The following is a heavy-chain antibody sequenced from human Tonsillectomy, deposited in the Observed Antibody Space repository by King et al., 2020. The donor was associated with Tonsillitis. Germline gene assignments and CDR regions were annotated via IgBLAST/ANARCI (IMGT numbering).Heavy chain of an antibody. D-gene: IGHD3-22*01. CDR2: IYYSGRT. J-gene: IGHJ4*02. CDR1: GGSISSYY. CDR3: ARDNYDSSGYYIDY. Sequence: QLQESGPGLVKPSENLSLTCTVSGGSISSYYWSWIRQPPRKGLEYIGFIYYSGRTNYNPSLKSRVTISVDTSKNQFSLKLSSVTAADTAVYYCARDNYDSSGYYIDYWGQGTLVTVSS. V-gene: IGHV4-59*01.